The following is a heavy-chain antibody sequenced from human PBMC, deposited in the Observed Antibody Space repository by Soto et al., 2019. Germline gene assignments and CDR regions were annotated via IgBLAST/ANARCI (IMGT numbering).Heavy chain of an antibody. J-gene: IGHJ6*03. D-gene: IGHD2-15*01. CDR3: ARGGFLACDIVAVVDGNHYYIAA. V-gene: IGHV3-48*01. Sequence: EVQLVESGGGLVQPGGSLRLSCAASGFTFSSYSMNWVRQAPGKGLEWVAYISSSSSTIYYADSVKGRFTISRDNANNSPYLQMNSLRAEDTAVYYCARGGFLACDIVAVVDGNHYYIAAWGNRTTVTVSS. CDR2: ISSSSSTI. CDR1: GFTFSSYS.